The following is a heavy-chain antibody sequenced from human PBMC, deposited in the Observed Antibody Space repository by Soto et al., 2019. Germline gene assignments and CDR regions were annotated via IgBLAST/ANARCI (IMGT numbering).Heavy chain of an antibody. CDR1: GFTFSSYG. CDR2: ISYDGSNK. CDR3: AKDLELLGPDYYYYGMDV. J-gene: IGHJ6*02. V-gene: IGHV3-30*18. Sequence: GGSLRLSCAASGFTFSSYGMHWVRQAPGKGLEWVAVISYDGSNKYYADSVKGRFTISRDNSKNTLYLQMNSLRAEDTAVYYCAKDLELLGPDYYYYGMDVWGQGTTVTVSS. D-gene: IGHD1-7*01.